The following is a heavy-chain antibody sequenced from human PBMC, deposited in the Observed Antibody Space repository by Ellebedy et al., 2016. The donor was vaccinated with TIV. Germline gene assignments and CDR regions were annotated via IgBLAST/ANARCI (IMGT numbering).Heavy chain of an antibody. CDR1: GLIFTACS. CDR2: ISPNGGDT. J-gene: IGHJ6*02. Sequence: GGSLRLSXAASGLIFTACSMAWVRQAPGKGLEGVSSISPNGGDTYYADSVKGRFTISRDNSKNTLYLQMNSLRAEDTALYYCVKGRSGLQYYGIDVWGQGTTVTVSS. V-gene: IGHV3-23*01. D-gene: IGHD3-10*01. CDR3: VKGRSGLQYYGIDV.